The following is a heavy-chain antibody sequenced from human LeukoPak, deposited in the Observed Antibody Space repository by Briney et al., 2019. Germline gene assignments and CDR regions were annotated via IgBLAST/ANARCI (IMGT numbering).Heavy chain of an antibody. CDR1: GGSFSGYY. CDR2: INHSGST. CDR3: ARDAPDYGGNSPFDY. Sequence: SETLSLTCAVYGGSFSGYYWSWIRQPPGKGLEWIGEINHSGSTNYNPPLKSRVTMSVDTSKNQFSLKLSSVTAADTAVYYCARDAPDYGGNSPFDYWGQGTLVTVSS. D-gene: IGHD4-23*01. V-gene: IGHV4-34*01. J-gene: IGHJ4*02.